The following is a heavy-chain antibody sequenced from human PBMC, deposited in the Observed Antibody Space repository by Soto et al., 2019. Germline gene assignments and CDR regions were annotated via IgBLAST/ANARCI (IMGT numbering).Heavy chain of an antibody. D-gene: IGHD2-15*01. CDR1: GFSFSSNA. CDR3: ARERCSGSSCYFDT. V-gene: IGHV3-30*04. Sequence: GSLRLSCAASGFSFSSNAMDWVRQAPGKGLQWVAIIYNDGSIKDYANFVKGRFTFSGDNATHTQYLQMKSLRPEDTAVYYSARERCSGSSCYFDTWGHGTLVTVSS. J-gene: IGHJ5*01. CDR2: IYNDGSIK.